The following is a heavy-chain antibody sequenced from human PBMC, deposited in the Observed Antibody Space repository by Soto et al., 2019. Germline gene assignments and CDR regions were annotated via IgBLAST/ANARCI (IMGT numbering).Heavy chain of an antibody. D-gene: IGHD2-15*01. CDR1: GFTLSTYW. Sequence: EVQLLESGGGVVQPGGSLRLSCAASGFTLSTYWMHWVRQGPRKGLLWVSRINSDGSNTAYADSVKGRFTISRDNAKNTVSRQWNSLIAEDTAVYYCARELGGGILPIALWGHGTLVTVSS. CDR2: INSDGSNT. V-gene: IGHV3-74*01. J-gene: IGHJ2*01. CDR3: ARELGGGILPIAL.